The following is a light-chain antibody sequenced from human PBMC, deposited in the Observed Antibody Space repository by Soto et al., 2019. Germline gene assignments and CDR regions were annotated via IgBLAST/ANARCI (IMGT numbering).Light chain of an antibody. CDR3: QQRSNWPLIT. V-gene: IGKV3D-20*02. Sequence: EIVMTQSPATLSVSPGGRATLSCSASQSVSNNYLAWYQQKPGQAPRLLIYGASNRATGIPDRFSGSGSGTDFTLTISSLEPEDFAVYYCQQRSNWPLITFGQGTKVDIK. J-gene: IGKJ1*01. CDR2: GAS. CDR1: QSVSNNY.